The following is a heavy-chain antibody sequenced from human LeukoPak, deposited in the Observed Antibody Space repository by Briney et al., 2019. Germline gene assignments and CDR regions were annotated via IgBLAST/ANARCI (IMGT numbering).Heavy chain of an antibody. J-gene: IGHJ4*02. V-gene: IGHV3-23*01. CDR1: EFTFSSYA. CDR2: FSGSGGST. CDR3: AKAPSPGGFDY. D-gene: IGHD2-2*01. Sequence: GGSLRLSCAASEFTFSSYAMSWVRQAPGKGLEWVSSFSGSGGSTYYADSVKGRFTISRDNSKNTLYLQMNSLTDEDTAIYYCAKAPSPGGFDYWGQGTLVTVSS.